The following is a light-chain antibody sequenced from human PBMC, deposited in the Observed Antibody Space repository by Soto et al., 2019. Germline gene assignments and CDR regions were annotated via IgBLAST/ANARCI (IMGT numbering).Light chain of an antibody. J-gene: IGKJ1*01. Sequence: DMQMIQSPASVSASVGDRVTITCRASQGISSWLAWYQQKPGKAPKLLISAASSLQSGVPSRFSGSGSGTDFTLTISSLQPEDFAVYYCQQADNFPWTFGQGTKVEIK. CDR2: AAS. V-gene: IGKV1-12*01. CDR3: QQADNFPWT. CDR1: QGISSW.